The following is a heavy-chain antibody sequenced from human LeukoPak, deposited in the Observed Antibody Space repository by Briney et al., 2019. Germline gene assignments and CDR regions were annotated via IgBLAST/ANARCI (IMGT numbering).Heavy chain of an antibody. CDR3: ARIDDTNNYIDY. CDR2: LNSDGSNT. V-gene: IGHV3-74*01. J-gene: IGHJ4*02. CDR1: GFTFSSYW. Sequence: PGGSLRLSCAVSGFTFSSYWMHWVRQAPGKGLVWVSRLNSDGSNTSYADSVKGRFTISRDNAKNSLYLQLNSLRVEDTAVYYCARIDDTNNYIDYWGQGTPVTVSS. D-gene: IGHD2-8*01.